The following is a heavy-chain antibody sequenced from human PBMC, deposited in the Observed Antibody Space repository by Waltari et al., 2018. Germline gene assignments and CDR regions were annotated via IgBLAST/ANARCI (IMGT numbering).Heavy chain of an antibody. CDR1: GGSISSSGSY. CDR3: ARFSKSANWIDP. V-gene: IGHV4-39*01. D-gene: IGHD3-3*02. CDR2: ISYSGIT. Sequence: QLQLQESGPGLVKPSETLSLTCTVSGGSISSSGSYWGWIRQPPGKGLEWIGSISYSGITYYTTSLMSRVTISVDTSKNQFSLKLTSVIAAETAVFYCARFSKSANWIDPWGQGTLVTVSS. J-gene: IGHJ5*02.